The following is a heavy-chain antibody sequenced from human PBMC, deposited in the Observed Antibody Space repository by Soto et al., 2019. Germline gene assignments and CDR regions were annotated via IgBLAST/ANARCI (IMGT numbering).Heavy chain of an antibody. J-gene: IGHJ6*02. CDR3: AKDARSSGWYVGFRYYYYGMDV. D-gene: IGHD6-19*01. Sequence: GGSLRLSCAASGFTFSSYAMSWVRQAPGKGLEWVSAISGSGGSTYYADSVKGRFTISRDNSKNTLYLQMNSLRAEDTAVYYCAKDARSSGWYVGFRYYYYGMDVWGQGTTVTVSS. CDR2: ISGSGGST. V-gene: IGHV3-23*01. CDR1: GFTFSSYA.